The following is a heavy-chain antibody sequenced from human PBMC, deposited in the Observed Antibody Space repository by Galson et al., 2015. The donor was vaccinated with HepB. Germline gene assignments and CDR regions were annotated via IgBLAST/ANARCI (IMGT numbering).Heavy chain of an antibody. D-gene: IGHD1-20*01. V-gene: IGHV3-23*01. CDR2: LTGSGIST. CDR1: GFTFSSYA. Sequence: RLSCAASGFTFSSYAMSWVRQAPGKGLEWVSGLTGSGISTYYADPVKGRFTISRDNSKDTLYLQMNSLRAEDTAVYYCAKNDIIGTQVGAFHMWGQGTMVTVSS. CDR3: AKNDIIGTQVGAFHM. J-gene: IGHJ3*02.